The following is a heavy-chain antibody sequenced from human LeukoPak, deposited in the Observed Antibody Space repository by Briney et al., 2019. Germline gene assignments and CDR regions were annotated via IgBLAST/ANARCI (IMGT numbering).Heavy chain of an antibody. V-gene: IGHV4-4*07. CDR3: ARDLGSGWYWEAYYYYYMDV. Sequence: PSETLSLTCTVSGGSISSYYWSWIRQPAGKGLEWIGRIYTSGSTNYNPSLKSRVTMSVDTSKNQFSLKLSSVTAADTAVYYCARDLGSGWYWEAYYYYYMDVWGKGTTVTVSS. CDR2: IYTSGST. D-gene: IGHD6-19*01. CDR1: GGSISSYY. J-gene: IGHJ6*03.